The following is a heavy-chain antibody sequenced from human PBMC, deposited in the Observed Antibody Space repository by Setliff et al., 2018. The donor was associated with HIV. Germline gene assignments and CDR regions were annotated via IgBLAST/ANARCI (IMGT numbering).Heavy chain of an antibody. CDR2: IYTSGST. D-gene: IGHD2-2*01. Sequence: SETLSLTCTVSGGSISSGSYFWTWIRQPAGKGLEWIGRIYTSGSTNYNPSLKSRVTTSVDTSKNQFSLRLSSVTAADTAVYYCARGPSGRAPAPARAPHYYGLDLWGPGTTVTVSS. J-gene: IGHJ6*01. CDR3: ARGPSGRAPAPARAPHYYGLDL. V-gene: IGHV4-61*02. CDR1: GGSISSGSYF.